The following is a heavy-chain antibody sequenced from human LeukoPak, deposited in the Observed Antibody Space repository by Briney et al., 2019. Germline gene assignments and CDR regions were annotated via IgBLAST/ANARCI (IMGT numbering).Heavy chain of an antibody. CDR3: ARRVESSGWYMTHYYYYGMDV. CDR1: GYTFTSYG. D-gene: IGHD6-19*01. V-gene: IGHV1-18*01. CDR2: ISAYNGNT. Sequence: ASVKVSCKASGYTFTSYGISWLRQAPGQGLEWMGWISAYNGNTNYAQKLQGRVTMTTDTSTSTAYMELRSLRSDDTAVYYCARRVESSGWYMTHYYYYGMDVWGQGTTVTASS. J-gene: IGHJ6*02.